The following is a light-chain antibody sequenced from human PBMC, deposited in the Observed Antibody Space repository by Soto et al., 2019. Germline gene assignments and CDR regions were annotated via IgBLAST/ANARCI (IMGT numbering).Light chain of an antibody. J-gene: IGKJ1*01. V-gene: IGKV3-20*01. CDR1: QSVSSNY. Sequence: EIVLTQSPGTLSLSPGERATLSCRASQSVSSNYLAWYQQKPGQAPRLLIYGPSSRATGIPDRFSGSGSGTDLTLTISRLEPEDFAVYYCQHSGTSPWTFGQGTKVEIK. CDR3: QHSGTSPWT. CDR2: GPS.